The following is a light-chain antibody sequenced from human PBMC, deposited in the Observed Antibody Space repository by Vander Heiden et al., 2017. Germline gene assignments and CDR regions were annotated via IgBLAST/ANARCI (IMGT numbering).Light chain of an antibody. CDR3: QSDDSGLRGWV. Sequence: QSVLTQPPSVSGAPGQRVTISCTGSSSNIGTTFDVHWYQHLPGTAPKLLIYYNTNRTAGVPDRFSGSKSGTSASLTITGLQAEEEADYYCQSDDSGLRGWVFGGGTKRTVL. J-gene: IGLJ3*02. CDR1: SSNIGTTFD. V-gene: IGLV1-40*01. CDR2: YNT.